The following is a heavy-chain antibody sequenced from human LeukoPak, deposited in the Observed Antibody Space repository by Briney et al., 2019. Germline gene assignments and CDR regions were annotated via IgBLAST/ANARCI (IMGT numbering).Heavy chain of an antibody. J-gene: IGHJ5*02. CDR3: ARDGGDIVVVPAAIPNWFDP. CDR1: GNTFTGYY. CDR2: INPNSGGA. D-gene: IGHD2-2*01. V-gene: IGHV1-2*06. Sequence: ASVKVSCKASGNTFTGYYMHWVRQAPGQGLEWMGRINPNSGGANYAQKFQGRVTMTRDTSISTAYMELSRLRSDDTAVYYCARDGGDIVVVPAAIPNWFDPWGQGTLVTVSS.